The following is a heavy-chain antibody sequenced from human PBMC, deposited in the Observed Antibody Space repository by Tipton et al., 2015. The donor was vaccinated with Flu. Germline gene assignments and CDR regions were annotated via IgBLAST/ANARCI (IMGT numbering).Heavy chain of an antibody. D-gene: IGHD1-1*01. V-gene: IGHV4-59*01. J-gene: IGHJ4*02. CDR1: GASITNYC. Sequence: TLSLTCTVSGASITNYCWTWIRQPPGEPLEWIGYTSYSGNTNFNPSLRSRVSMSVDASKSQFSLKMTSLSAADTATYFCARNKGTGYEDFWGQGTLVTVSS. CDR3: ARNKGTGYEDF. CDR2: TSYSGNT.